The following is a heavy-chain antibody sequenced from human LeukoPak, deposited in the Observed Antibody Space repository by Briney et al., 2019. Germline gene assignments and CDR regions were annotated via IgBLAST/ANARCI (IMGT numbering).Heavy chain of an antibody. V-gene: IGHV3-11*04. CDR2: ISSSGSTI. CDR1: GFTFTKFW. CDR3: ARREGGFYSWGIAY. J-gene: IGHJ4*02. D-gene: IGHD1-26*01. Sequence: GESLRLSCEASGFTFTKFWMSWVRQAPGKGLEWLSYISSSGSTIYYADSVKGRFTMSRDNAKNSLYLQMNSLRAEDTAVYYCARREGGFYSWGIAYWGQGTLVTVSS.